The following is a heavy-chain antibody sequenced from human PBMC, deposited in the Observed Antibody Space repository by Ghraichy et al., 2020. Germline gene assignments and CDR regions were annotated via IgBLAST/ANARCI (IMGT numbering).Heavy chain of an antibody. D-gene: IGHD3-22*01. CDR1: GFTFSSYG. CDR3: AREGDYDSSGYYSPGAFDI. J-gene: IGHJ3*02. CDR2: IWYDGSNK. V-gene: IGHV3-33*01. Sequence: GGSLRLSCAASGFTFSSYGMHWVRQAPGKGLEWVAVIWYDGSNKYYADSVKGRFTISRDNSKNTLYLQMNSLRAEDTAVYYCAREGDYDSSGYYSPGAFDIWGQGTMVTVSS.